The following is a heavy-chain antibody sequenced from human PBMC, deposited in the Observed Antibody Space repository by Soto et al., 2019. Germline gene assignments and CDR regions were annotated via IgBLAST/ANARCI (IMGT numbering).Heavy chain of an antibody. CDR1: GFIFSDSA. Sequence: EMQLSESGGGLVQPGGSLRLSCAASGFIFSDSAMSWVRQAPGKGLEWVSTISSRGGSTFYVDSVKGRFTISRDNSMDTLYLQMNSLRVEDTAVYYCAKGKGLGAAGTNWFDPWGQGTLVTVSS. J-gene: IGHJ5*02. D-gene: IGHD6-13*01. CDR3: AKGKGLGAAGTNWFDP. V-gene: IGHV3-23*01. CDR2: ISSRGGST.